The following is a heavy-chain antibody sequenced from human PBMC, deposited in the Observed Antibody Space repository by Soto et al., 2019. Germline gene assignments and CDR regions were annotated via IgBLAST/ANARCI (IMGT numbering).Heavy chain of an antibody. CDR1: GGSFSGYY. Sequence: SETLSLTCAVYGGSFSGYYWSWIRQPPGKGLEWIGEINHSGSTNYNPSLKSRVTISVDTSKNQFSLKLSSVTAADTAVYYCARGERLEWLLGPTPLSYYYGMDVWGQGTTVTVSS. D-gene: IGHD3-3*01. V-gene: IGHV4-34*01. CDR3: ARGERLEWLLGPTPLSYYYGMDV. J-gene: IGHJ6*02. CDR2: INHSGST.